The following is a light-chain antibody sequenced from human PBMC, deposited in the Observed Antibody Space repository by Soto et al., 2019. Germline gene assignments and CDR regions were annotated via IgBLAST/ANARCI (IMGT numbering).Light chain of an antibody. CDR1: QGISNY. Sequence: DIPMTQSPSVMSASVGDTVTITCRASQGISNYVAWFQQKPGKVPKSLIYAASKLQGGVPSRFSGSGSGTEFTLTISSLQPEDFATYYCLQHNSYPVSFGGGTKVEIK. J-gene: IGKJ4*01. V-gene: IGKV1-17*03. CDR3: LQHNSYPVS. CDR2: AAS.